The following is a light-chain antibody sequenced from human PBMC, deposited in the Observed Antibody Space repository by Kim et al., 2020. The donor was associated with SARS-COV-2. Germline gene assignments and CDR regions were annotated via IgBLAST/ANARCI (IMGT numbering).Light chain of an antibody. Sequence: QSITISCTGTSSDVGSYNYVSWYQQHPGKAPKLMIYDVSNRPSGVSNRFSGSKSGNTASLTISGLQAEDEADYYCSSYTSSSTLDVFGTGTKVTVL. CDR3: SSYTSSSTLDV. V-gene: IGLV2-14*03. CDR1: SSDVGSYNY. CDR2: DVS. J-gene: IGLJ1*01.